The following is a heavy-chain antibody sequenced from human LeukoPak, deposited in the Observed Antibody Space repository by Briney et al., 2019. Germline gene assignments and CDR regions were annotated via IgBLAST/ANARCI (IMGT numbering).Heavy chain of an antibody. V-gene: IGHV3-30-3*01. CDR2: ISYDGSNK. Sequence: GGSLRLSCAASGFTFSSYAMHWVRQAPGKGLEWVAVISYDGSNKYYADSVKGRFTISRDNSKNTLYLQMNSLRAEDTAVYYCAKRFISSPFDYWGQGTLVTVSS. D-gene: IGHD6-13*01. CDR1: GFTFSSYA. CDR3: AKRFISSPFDY. J-gene: IGHJ4*02.